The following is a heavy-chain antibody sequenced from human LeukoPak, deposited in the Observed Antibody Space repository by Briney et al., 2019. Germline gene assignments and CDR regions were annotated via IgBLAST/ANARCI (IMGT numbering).Heavy chain of an antibody. CDR3: ASPTGTTDDY. V-gene: IGHV4-39*07. J-gene: IGHJ4*02. D-gene: IGHD1-1*01. CDR1: GGSISSSDHY. Sequence: SETLSLTCTVSGGSISSSDHYWGWIRQPPRKGLEWIGSIYYSGSTYYNPSLESRVTISVDTSKNQFSLGLSSVTAADTAVYYCASPTGTTDDYWGQGTLVTVSS. CDR2: IYYSGST.